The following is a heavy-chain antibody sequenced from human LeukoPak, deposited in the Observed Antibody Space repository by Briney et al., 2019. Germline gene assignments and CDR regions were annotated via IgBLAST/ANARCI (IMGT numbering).Heavy chain of an antibody. V-gene: IGHV4-61*02. CDR2: MSISGSS. CDR3: AADPLWSAGAY. J-gene: IGHJ4*02. CDR1: GGSISNGDYF. Sequence: SQTLSLTCTVSGGSISNGDYFWRWIRQPAGKGLEWIGRMSISGSSKYNPSPTSRVTISADTSKNQFFLKFNSMTAADTAMYYCAADPLWSAGAYWGQGTLVTVSS. D-gene: IGHD3-10*01.